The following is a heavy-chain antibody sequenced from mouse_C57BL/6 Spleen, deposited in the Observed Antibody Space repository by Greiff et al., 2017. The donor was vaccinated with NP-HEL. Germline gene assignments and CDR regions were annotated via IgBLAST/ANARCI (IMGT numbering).Heavy chain of an antibody. Sequence: QVQLKQPGAELVKPGASVKMSCKASGYTFTSYWITWVKQRPGQGLEWIGDIYPGSGSTNYNEKFKSKATLTVDTSSSTAYMQLSSLTSEDSAVYYCARGGYGYGTNWDENYWGQGTTLTVSS. CDR1: GYTFTSYW. V-gene: IGHV1-55*01. D-gene: IGHD4-1*01. CDR2: IYPGSGST. J-gene: IGHJ2*01. CDR3: ARGGYGYGTNWDENY.